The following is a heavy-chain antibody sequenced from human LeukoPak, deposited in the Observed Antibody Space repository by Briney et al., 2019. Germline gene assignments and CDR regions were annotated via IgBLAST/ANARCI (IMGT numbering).Heavy chain of an antibody. CDR3: ARDRGVVAARRPDY. V-gene: IGHV3-11*06. CDR2: ISSSSSYT. CDR1: GFTFSDYY. Sequence: KSGGSRRLSCAAPGFTFSDYYMSWIRQAPGKGLGWVSYISSSSSYTNYADSVKGRFTISRDNAKNSLYLQMNSLRAEDTAVYYCARDRGVVAARRPDYWGQGALVTVSS. D-gene: IGHD2-15*01. J-gene: IGHJ4*02.